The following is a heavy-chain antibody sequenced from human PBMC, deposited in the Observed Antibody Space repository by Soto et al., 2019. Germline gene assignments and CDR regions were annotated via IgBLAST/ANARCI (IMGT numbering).Heavy chain of an antibody. CDR3: EKAICSTTHCCVPDY. J-gene: IGHJ4*02. V-gene: IGHV3-23*01. CDR1: GFTFSTYT. CDR2: ISGSGGSP. D-gene: IGHD2-2*01. Sequence: EVQLLESGGGLVQPGGSLRLSCVASGFTFSTYTMSWVRQAPGKGLEWVAVISGSGGSPSYADSVQGRFSISRDNPKNPLYLQMNSLRGEGTAMYYCEKAICSTTHCCVPDYWGQGTLVNVSS.